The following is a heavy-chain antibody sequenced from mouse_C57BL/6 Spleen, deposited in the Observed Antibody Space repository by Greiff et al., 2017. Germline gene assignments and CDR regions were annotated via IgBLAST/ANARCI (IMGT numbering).Heavy chain of an antibody. Sequence: QVQLQQSGAELVKPGASVKLSCKASGYTFTSYWMHWVKQRPGQGLEWIGMIHPNSGSTNYNEKFKSKATLTVDKSSSTAYMQLSSLTSEDSAVYYCARSDFGITTVVATGDYYAMDYWGQGTSVTVSS. CDR1: GYTFTSYW. V-gene: IGHV1-64*01. D-gene: IGHD1-1*01. J-gene: IGHJ4*01. CDR3: ARSDFGITTVVATGDYYAMDY. CDR2: IHPNSGST.